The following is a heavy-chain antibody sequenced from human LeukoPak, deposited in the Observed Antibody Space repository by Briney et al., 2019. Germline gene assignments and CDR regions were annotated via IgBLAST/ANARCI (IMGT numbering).Heavy chain of an antibody. CDR2: IYYSGST. J-gene: IGHJ4*02. CDR1: GGSISSSSYY. Sequence: PSETLSLTCTVSGGSISSSSYYWGWIRQPPGKGLEWIGSIYYSGSTYYNPSLKSRVTISVDTSKNQFSLKLSSVTAADTAVYYCARRRFLGGYYFDYWGQGTLVTVSS. CDR3: ARRRFLGGYYFDY. D-gene: IGHD3-3*01. V-gene: IGHV4-39*01.